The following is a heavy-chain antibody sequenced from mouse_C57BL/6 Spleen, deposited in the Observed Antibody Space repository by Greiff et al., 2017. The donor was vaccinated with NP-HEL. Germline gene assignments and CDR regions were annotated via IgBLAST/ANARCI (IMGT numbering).Heavy chain of an antibody. D-gene: IGHD1-1*01. CDR2: IYPGDGDT. Sequence: QVQLKESGPELVKPGASVKISCKASGYAFSSSWMNWVKQRPGKGLEWIGRIYPGDGDTNYNGKFKGKATLSADKSSSTAYLQLSSLTSEDSAVYCYASSSSYYDMDYWGQGTSVTGSS. CDR3: ASSSSYYDMDY. J-gene: IGHJ4*01. CDR1: GYAFSSSW. V-gene: IGHV1-82*01.